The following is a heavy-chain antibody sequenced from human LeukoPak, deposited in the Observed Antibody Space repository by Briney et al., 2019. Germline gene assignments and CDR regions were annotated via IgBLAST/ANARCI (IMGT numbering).Heavy chain of an antibody. CDR1: GGSFSGYY. J-gene: IGHJ4*02. Sequence: PSETLSLTCAVYGGSFSGYYWSWIRQPPGKGLEWIGEINHSGSTNYNPSLKSRVTISVDTSKNQFSLKLSSVTAADTAVYYCARRSDRSGSPLRNWGQGTLVTVSS. CDR3: ARRSDRSGSPLRN. CDR2: INHSGST. D-gene: IGHD3-10*01. V-gene: IGHV4-34*01.